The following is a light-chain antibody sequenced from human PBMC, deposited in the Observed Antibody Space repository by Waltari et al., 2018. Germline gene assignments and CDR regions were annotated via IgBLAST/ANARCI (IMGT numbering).Light chain of an antibody. CDR1: QRISKW. V-gene: IGKV1-5*03. Sequence: DIRMTQSSSTLSASAGDRVIISCRASQRISKWFAWYQQKPGKAPKLLIYEASTLQSGVPSRFSGTGSGTDFTLTISSLQPDDFATYYCQQYNSYSLLTFGGGTKVEIK. J-gene: IGKJ4*01. CDR2: EAS. CDR3: QQYNSYSLLT.